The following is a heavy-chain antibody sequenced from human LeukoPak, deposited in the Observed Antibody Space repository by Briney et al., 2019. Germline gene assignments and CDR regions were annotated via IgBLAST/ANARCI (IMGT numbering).Heavy chain of an antibody. CDR2: INHSGST. Sequence: SETLSLTCAVYGGSFSDHYWNWIRQPPGKGLEWIGEINHSGSTNYNPSLKSRVTISVDTSKNQFSLKLSSVTAADTAVYYCARGCSGGSCYVTVFDYWGQGTLVTVSS. CDR1: GGSFSDHY. V-gene: IGHV4-34*01. D-gene: IGHD2-15*01. CDR3: ARGCSGGSCYVTVFDY. J-gene: IGHJ4*02.